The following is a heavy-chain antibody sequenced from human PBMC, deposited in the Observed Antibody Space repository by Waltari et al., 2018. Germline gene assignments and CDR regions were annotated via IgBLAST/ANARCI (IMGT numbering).Heavy chain of an antibody. V-gene: IGHV3-48*03. D-gene: IGHD6-19*01. CDR3: ASPPAVAGMRYFQH. J-gene: IGHJ1*01. Sequence: EVQLVESGGGLVQPGGSLRLSCAASGFTFRSYEMNWVRQAPGKGLEWVSYISSSGSTIYYADSVKGRFTISRDNAKNSLYLQMNSLRAEDTAVYYCASPPAVAGMRYFQHWGQGTLVTVSS. CDR2: ISSSGSTI. CDR1: GFTFRSYE.